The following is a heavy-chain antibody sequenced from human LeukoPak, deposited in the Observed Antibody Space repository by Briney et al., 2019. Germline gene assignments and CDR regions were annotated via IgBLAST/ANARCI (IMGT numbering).Heavy chain of an antibody. Sequence: PGGSLRLSCAASGFAVSSKYMSWVRQVPGKGLEWVSVIHSDGTTYYADSVKGRFTMSRDNSKNTLYLQMNSLRADDTAVYYCAREGSFDSSGYNDALDIWGQGTMVTVSA. J-gene: IGHJ3*02. D-gene: IGHD3-22*01. CDR3: AREGSFDSSGYNDALDI. CDR2: IHSDGTT. CDR1: GFAVSSKY. V-gene: IGHV3-53*01.